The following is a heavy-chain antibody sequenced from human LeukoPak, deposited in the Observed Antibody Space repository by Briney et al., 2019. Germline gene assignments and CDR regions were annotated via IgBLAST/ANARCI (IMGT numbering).Heavy chain of an antibody. Sequence: ASVKVSCKASGYTFTSYDINWVRQATGQGLEWMGWINPDSGNTGYAQKFQGRVTITRNTSISTAYMELSSLRSEDTAVYYCARGSYLELIDYWGQGTLVTVSS. D-gene: IGHD1-7*01. CDR1: GYTFTSYD. V-gene: IGHV1-8*03. J-gene: IGHJ4*02. CDR2: INPDSGNT. CDR3: ARGSYLELIDY.